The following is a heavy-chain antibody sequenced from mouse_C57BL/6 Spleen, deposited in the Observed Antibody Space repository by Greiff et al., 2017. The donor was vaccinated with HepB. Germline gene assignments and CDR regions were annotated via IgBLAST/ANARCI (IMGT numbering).Heavy chain of an antibody. J-gene: IGHJ4*01. V-gene: IGHV5-4*01. D-gene: IGHD2-12*01. Sequence: EVKVVESGGGLVKPGGSLKLSCAASGFTFSSYAMSWVRQTPEKRLEWVATISDGGSYTYYPDNVKGRFTISRDNAKNNLYLQMSHLKSEDTAMYYCARDRTTGGYDAMDYWGQGTSVTVSS. CDR3: ARDRTTGGYDAMDY. CDR2: ISDGGSYT. CDR1: GFTFSSYA.